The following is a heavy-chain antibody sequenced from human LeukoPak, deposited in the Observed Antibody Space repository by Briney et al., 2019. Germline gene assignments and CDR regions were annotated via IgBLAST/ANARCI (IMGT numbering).Heavy chain of an antibody. CDR2: IIPILGIA. CDR1: GGTSSNYI. V-gene: IGHV1-69*02. J-gene: IGHJ4*02. D-gene: IGHD6-6*01. Sequence: SVKVSCKASGGTSSNYIFSWVRQAPGQGLDWMGRIIPILGIANYAQKFQGRVTITADKSTSTAYMELSSLRSEDTAIYYCASTYRSSSGASFDYWGQGTLVTVS. CDR3: ASTYRSSSGASFDY.